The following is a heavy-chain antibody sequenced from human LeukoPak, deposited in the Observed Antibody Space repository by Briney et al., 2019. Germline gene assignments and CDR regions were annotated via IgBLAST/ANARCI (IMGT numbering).Heavy chain of an antibody. CDR3: ARDSLGGSLFDY. V-gene: IGHV1-18*04. J-gene: IGHJ4*02. Sequence: ASVKVSCKASGYIFTDYYMHWVRQAPGQGLEWMGWISAYNGNTNYAQKLQGRVTMTTDTSTSTAYMELRSLRSDDTAVYYCARDSLGGSLFDYWGQGTLVTVSS. D-gene: IGHD3-16*02. CDR1: GYIFTDYY. CDR2: ISAYNGNT.